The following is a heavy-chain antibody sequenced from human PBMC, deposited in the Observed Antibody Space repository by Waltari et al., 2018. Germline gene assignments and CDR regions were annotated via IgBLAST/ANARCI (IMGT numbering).Heavy chain of an antibody. CDR1: GFTLSSFW. D-gene: IGHD6-19*01. Sequence: EVQLVESGGGVVQPGGSLRLACAASGFTLSSFWMNWVRQTPGEGLEWVAGIKQDGSEKYYADSVKGRFTISRDNAKNSLYLQMNSLRAEDTAVYYCATSGWYCFDYWGQGTLVTVSS. J-gene: IGHJ4*02. CDR2: IKQDGSEK. V-gene: IGHV3-7*01. CDR3: ATSGWYCFDY.